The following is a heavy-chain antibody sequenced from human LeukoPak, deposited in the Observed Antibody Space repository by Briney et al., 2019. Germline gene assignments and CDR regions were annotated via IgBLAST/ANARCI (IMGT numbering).Heavy chain of an antibody. J-gene: IGHJ4*02. D-gene: IGHD2-2*01. CDR2: ISSSSSTI. V-gene: IGHV3-48*01. CDR1: GFTFSSYS. Sequence: PGGSLRLSCAASGFTFSSYSMNWVRQAPGKGLEWVSYISSSSSTIYYADSVKGRFTISRDNAKNSLYLQMNSLRAEDTAVYYCARGDQLPCFHYWGQGTLVTVSS. CDR3: ARGDQLPCFHY.